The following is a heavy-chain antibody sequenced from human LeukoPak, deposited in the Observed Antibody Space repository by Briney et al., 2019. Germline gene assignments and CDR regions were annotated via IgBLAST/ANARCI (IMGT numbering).Heavy chain of an antibody. CDR3: ARDWIDRGTFDP. J-gene: IGHJ5*02. D-gene: IGHD2-2*03. CDR1: GFTFSSYY. CDR2: IKSDGSVT. Sequence: GGSLRLSCAVSGFTFSSYYMHWVRQAPGKGLVWVSRIKSDGSVTGYADSVKGRFAISRDNAKNTLYLQMNSLRAEDTAVYYCARDWIDRGTFDPWGQGTLVTVSS. V-gene: IGHV3-74*01.